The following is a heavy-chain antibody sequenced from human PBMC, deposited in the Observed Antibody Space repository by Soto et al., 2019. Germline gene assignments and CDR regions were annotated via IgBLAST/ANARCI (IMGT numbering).Heavy chain of an antibody. D-gene: IGHD6-13*01. J-gene: IGHJ6*02. CDR2: IFPGDSDT. CDR3: ATRVQDPGKYYYGMDV. CDR1: GYSFTSYW. V-gene: IGHV5-51*01. Sequence: GVSLKISCKGSGYSFTSYWIGWVRQMPGKGLDWLGIIFPGDSDTRYSSSFQGQVSISADMSISTAYLQWSSLKASDTALYYCATRVQDPGKYYYGMDVWGQGTTVTVSS.